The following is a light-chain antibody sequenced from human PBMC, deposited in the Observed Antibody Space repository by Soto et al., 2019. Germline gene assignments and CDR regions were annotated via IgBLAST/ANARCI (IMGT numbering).Light chain of an antibody. CDR2: KAS. V-gene: IGKV1-5*03. Sequence: DTQLTQSPSTLSASIGDRVTITCRASQEISDWLSWYQQRPGKAPKLLLYKASPLQSGVPLRFSGSGSGTEFTLTISSLLHDDFANYYCQQRTFGQGTKVEI. CDR3: QQRT. CDR1: QEISDW. J-gene: IGKJ1*01.